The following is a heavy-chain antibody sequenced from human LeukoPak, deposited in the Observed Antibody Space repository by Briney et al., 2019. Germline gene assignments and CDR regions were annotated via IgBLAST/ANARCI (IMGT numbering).Heavy chain of an antibody. D-gene: IGHD3-3*01. CDR2: ISASSDKI. J-gene: IGHJ4*02. V-gene: IGHV3-21*01. CDR3: AKDMRTGDFWSGYSDY. Sequence: PGGSLRLSCAASGFTLRSHSINWVRQAPGKGLEWVSCISASSDKIFYRDSVKGRFTISRDNAKNSLFLQMNSLRAEDTAVYYCAKDMRTGDFWSGYSDYWGQGTLVTVSS. CDR1: GFTLRSHS.